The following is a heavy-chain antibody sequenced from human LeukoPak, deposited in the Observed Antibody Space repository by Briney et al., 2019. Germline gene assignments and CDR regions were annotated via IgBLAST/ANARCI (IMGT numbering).Heavy chain of an antibody. CDR3: ARSARMVRGMNWFDP. V-gene: IGHV1-2*02. J-gene: IGHJ5*02. Sequence: ASVKVSCKASGYTFTGYYMHWVRQAPGQGLEWMGWINPNSGGTNYAQKFQGRVTMTRDTSISIAYMELSRLRSDDTAVYYCARSARMVRGMNWFDPWGQGTLVTVSS. CDR1: GYTFTGYY. D-gene: IGHD3-10*01. CDR2: INPNSGGT.